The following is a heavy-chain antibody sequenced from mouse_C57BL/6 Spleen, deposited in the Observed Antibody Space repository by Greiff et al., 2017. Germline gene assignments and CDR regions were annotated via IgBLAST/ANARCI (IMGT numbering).Heavy chain of an antibody. CDR3: ARATLPQWYCDV. D-gene: IGHD2-10*01. V-gene: IGHV1-50*01. Sequence: QVQLQQPGAELVKPGASVKLSCKASGYTFTSYWMQWVKQRPGQGLEWIGEIDPSDSYTNYNQKFKGKATLTVDTSSSTAYMQLSSLTSEDSAVYYCARATLPQWYCDVWGTGTTVTVSS. CDR2: IDPSDSYT. CDR1: GYTFTSYW. J-gene: IGHJ1*03.